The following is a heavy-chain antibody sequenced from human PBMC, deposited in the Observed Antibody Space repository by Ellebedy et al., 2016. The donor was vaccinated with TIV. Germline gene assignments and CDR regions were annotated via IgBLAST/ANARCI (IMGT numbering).Heavy chain of an antibody. V-gene: IGHV4-34*01. CDR2: INHSGST. Sequence: SETLSLXXAVYGGSFSGYYWSWIRQPPGKGLEWIGEINHSGSTNYNPSLKSRVTISVDTSKNQFSLKLSSVTAADTAVYYCARGRWIDYWGQGTLVTVSS. J-gene: IGHJ4*02. CDR3: ARGRWIDY. D-gene: IGHD5-24*01. CDR1: GGSFSGYY.